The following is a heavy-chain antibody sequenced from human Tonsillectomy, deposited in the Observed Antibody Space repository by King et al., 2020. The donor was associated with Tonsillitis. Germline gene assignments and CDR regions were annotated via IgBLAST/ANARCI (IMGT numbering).Heavy chain of an antibody. D-gene: IGHD2-15*01. Sequence: VQLVESGGGVVRPGGSLRLSCAASGFTFGDYGMSWVRQAPGKGLEWVSGINWNGGSTGYADSVKGRFTISRDNVKSSLYLQMNSLRAEDTAFYSCARDDKRRGLLFTGAFDLWGQGTMVTVSS. J-gene: IGHJ3*01. CDR1: GFTFGDYG. CDR3: ARDDKRRGLLFTGAFDL. CDR2: INWNGGST. V-gene: IGHV3-20*04.